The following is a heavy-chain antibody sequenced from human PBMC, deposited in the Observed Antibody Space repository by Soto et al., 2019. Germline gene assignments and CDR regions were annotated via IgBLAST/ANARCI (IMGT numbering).Heavy chain of an antibody. CDR3: ARASGIAAAGDYYYGMDV. V-gene: IGHV1-69*01. D-gene: IGHD6-13*01. J-gene: IGHJ6*02. Sequence: QVQLVQSGAEVKKPGSSVKFSCKASGGTFSSYAISWVRQAPGQGLEWMGGVIPIFGTANYAQKFQGRVTITADESTSTAYMELSSLRSEDTAVYYCARASGIAAAGDYYYGMDVWGQGTTVTVSS. CDR2: VIPIFGTA. CDR1: GGTFSSYA.